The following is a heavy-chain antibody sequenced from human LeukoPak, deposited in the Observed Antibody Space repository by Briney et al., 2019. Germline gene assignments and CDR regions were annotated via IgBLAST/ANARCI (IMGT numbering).Heavy chain of an antibody. V-gene: IGHV4-39*07. D-gene: IGHD2-8*01. CDR3: ARVGVYATISYYYYMDV. Sequence: SETLSLTCTVSGGSISSSSYYWGWIRQPPGKGLEWIGSIYYSGSTNYNPSLKSRVTISVDTSKNQFSLKLSSVTAADTAVYYCARVGVYATISYYYYMDVWGKGTTVTVSS. CDR2: IYYSGST. CDR1: GGSISSSSYY. J-gene: IGHJ6*03.